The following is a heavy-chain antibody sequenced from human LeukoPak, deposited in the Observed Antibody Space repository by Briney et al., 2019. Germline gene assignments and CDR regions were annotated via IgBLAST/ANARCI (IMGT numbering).Heavy chain of an antibody. CDR1: GGSISSGGYY. Sequence: SQTLSLTCTVSGGSISSGGYYWSWIRQHPGKGLEWIGYIYYSGSTYYNPSLKSRLTISVDTSKNQFSLTLTSVTAADTAVYYCATDHGATIGYFFDYWGQGTLVTVSS. CDR2: IYYSGST. V-gene: IGHV4-31*03. J-gene: IGHJ4*02. D-gene: IGHD5-24*01. CDR3: ATDHGATIGYFFDY.